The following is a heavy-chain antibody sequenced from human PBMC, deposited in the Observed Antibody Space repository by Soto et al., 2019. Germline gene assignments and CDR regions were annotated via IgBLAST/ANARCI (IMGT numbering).Heavy chain of an antibody. J-gene: IGHJ4*02. Sequence: EVQLLESGGGLVQPGGSLRRSCAASGFIFSSYAMNWVRQAPGKGLEWVAGISGSGVNTYYADSVRGRFTISRDNSKNTLYLQMNSLRDEDTAVYYCAKARSGNYQYYIDYWGQGILVTVSS. V-gene: IGHV3-23*01. CDR3: AKARSGNYQYYIDY. CDR1: GFIFSSYA. CDR2: ISGSGVNT. D-gene: IGHD3-22*01.